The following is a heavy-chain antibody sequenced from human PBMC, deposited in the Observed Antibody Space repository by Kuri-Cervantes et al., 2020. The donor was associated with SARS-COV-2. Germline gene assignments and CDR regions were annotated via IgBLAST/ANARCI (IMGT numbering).Heavy chain of an antibody. CDR2: INHSGST. Sequence: SQTLSLTCAVYGGSFSGYYWSWIRQPPGKGLEWIGEINHSGSTNYNPSLKSRVTISADTSKNQFSLKLSSVTAADTAVYYCARGPHCSSTSCNRDYWGQGSLVTVSS. V-gene: IGHV4-34*01. CDR3: ARGPHCSSTSCNRDY. J-gene: IGHJ4*02. D-gene: IGHD2-2*01. CDR1: GGSFSGYY.